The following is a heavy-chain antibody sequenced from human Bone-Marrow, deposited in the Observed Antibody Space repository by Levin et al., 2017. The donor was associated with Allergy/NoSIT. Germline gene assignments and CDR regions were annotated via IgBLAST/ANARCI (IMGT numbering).Heavy chain of an antibody. CDR2: IYGNDDQ. D-gene: IGHD4-17*01. V-gene: IGHV2-5*01. CDR3: AHRTSVTAIDY. CDR1: GFSLTTSEVL. Sequence: GSGPTLVKPPQTLTLTCTFSGFSLTTSEVLVGWVRQPPGKALEWLAFIYGNDDQRYSPSLKSRLTITKDTSKNQVVLRMINMDPVDTATYYCAHRTSVTAIDYWGQGTLVTVSS. J-gene: IGHJ4*02.